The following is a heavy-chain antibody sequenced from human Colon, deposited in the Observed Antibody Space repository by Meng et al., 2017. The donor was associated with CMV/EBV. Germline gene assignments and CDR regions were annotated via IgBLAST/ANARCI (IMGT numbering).Heavy chain of an antibody. CDR1: GFTFSSYS. D-gene: IGHD2-21*01. V-gene: IGHV3-21*04. J-gene: IGHJ4*02. CDR3: AKDGLSFCGGDCYHYSDY. CDR2: ISSSSSYI. Sequence: GESLKISCAASGFTFSSYSMNWVRQAPGKGLEWVSSISSSSSYIYYADSVKGRFTISRDNSENTLYLQMNSLTVEDTAVYYCAKDGLSFCGGDCYHYSDYWGPGTLVTVSS.